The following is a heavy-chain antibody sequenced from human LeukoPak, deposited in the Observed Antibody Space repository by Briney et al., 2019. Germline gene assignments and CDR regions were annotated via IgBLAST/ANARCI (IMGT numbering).Heavy chain of an antibody. J-gene: IGHJ4*02. CDR3: AKEYGSGSYYYYYFDY. Sequence: PGGSLRLSCAASGFTFSSYAMSWVRRAPGKGLEWVSAISGSGGSTYYADSVKGRFTISRDNSKNTLYLQMNSLRAEDTAVYYCAKEYGSGSYYYYYFDYWGQGTLVTVSS. V-gene: IGHV3-23*01. D-gene: IGHD3-10*01. CDR2: ISGSGGST. CDR1: GFTFSSYA.